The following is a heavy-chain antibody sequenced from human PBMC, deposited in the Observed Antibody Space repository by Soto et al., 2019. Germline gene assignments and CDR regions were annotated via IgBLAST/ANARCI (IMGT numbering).Heavy chain of an antibody. J-gene: IGHJ4*02. CDR1: GVSISGGGHY. CDR2: MYYTGDT. Sequence: PSETLSLTCTVSGVSISGGGHYWGWIRQPPGKGLEWIGFMYYTGDTYYNPSLKGRITISVDTSVNQFSLELTSMTAADTAVYYCASSDPLYFFEYLGLGTLVTGS. V-gene: IGHV4-31*03. D-gene: IGHD3-10*01. CDR3: ASSDPLYFFEY.